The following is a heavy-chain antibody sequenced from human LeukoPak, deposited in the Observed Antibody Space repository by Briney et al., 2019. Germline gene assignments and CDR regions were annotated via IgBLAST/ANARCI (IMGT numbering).Heavy chain of an antibody. CDR2: ISGTGGSM. J-gene: IGHJ4*02. CDR3: AKSASRYFFDY. CDR1: GFTFTNYA. Sequence: PGGSLRLSCTASGFTFTNYALTWVRQAPGTGLEWVSIISGTGGSMYYADSVRGRFTISRDNSKNTLYLQMNSLRAEDTAVYYCAKSASRYFFDYWGQGTLVSVSS. V-gene: IGHV3-23*01.